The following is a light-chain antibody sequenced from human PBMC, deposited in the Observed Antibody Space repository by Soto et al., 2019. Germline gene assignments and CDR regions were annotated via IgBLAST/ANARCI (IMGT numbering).Light chain of an antibody. J-gene: IGKJ5*01. Sequence: DIQMTQSPSSLSASVGDRVTITCRASQSIRGYLNWYQQKPGKAPKPLIYAASSLHSGVPSRFSGSASATDFTLTISSLQPDDFATYYCQQGYTTPITFGQGTRLEI. V-gene: IGKV1-39*01. CDR3: QQGYTTPIT. CDR2: AAS. CDR1: QSIRGY.